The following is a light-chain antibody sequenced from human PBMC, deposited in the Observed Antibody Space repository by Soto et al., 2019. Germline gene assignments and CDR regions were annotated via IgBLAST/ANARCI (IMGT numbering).Light chain of an antibody. CDR1: QGISTY. Sequence: DIQLTQSPSFLSASVGDRVTMTCRASQGISTYLAWYQQKPGKAPKLLIYAASTLQSGVPSRFSGSGSGTEFALAISSLQSEDVATYYCQNYNSVPLTFGGGTKVDIK. V-gene: IGKV1-9*01. CDR2: AAS. CDR3: QNYNSVPLT. J-gene: IGKJ4*01.